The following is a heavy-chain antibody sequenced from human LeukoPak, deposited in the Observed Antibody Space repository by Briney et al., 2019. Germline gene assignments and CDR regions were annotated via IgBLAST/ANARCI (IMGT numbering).Heavy chain of an antibody. CDR1: GYTFTGYY. V-gene: IGHV1-2*02. J-gene: IGHJ4*02. Sequence: ASVKVSCKASGYTFTGYYMHWVRQAPGQGLEWMGWINPNSGGTNYAQKFQGRVTMTRDTSISTAYMELSRLRSDDTAVYYCARGADILTGYYGPPFDYWGQGTLVTVSS. CDR3: ARGADILTGYYGPPFDY. D-gene: IGHD3-9*01. CDR2: INPNSGGT.